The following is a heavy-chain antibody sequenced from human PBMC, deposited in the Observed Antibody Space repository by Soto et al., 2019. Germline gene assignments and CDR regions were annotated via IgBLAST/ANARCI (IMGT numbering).Heavy chain of an antibody. CDR1: GFTFSNYA. V-gene: IGHV3-23*01. D-gene: IGHD2-15*01. Sequence: EVQLLESGGGLVQPGGSLRLSCVVSGFTFSNYAMSWVRQAPGKGLEWVSGIRSSGGSTYYADSVKGRFTISRDNSKNTLYLQMNSLRAEDTAIYCCAKGDRGYCSGGSCYLGDYWGQGALVTVSS. CDR2: IRSSGGST. CDR3: AKGDRGYCSGGSCYLGDY. J-gene: IGHJ4*02.